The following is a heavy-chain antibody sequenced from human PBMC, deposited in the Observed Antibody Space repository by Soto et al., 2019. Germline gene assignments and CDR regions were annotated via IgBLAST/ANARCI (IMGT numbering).Heavy chain of an antibody. CDR3: ARRLGESDYYYYYYGMDV. V-gene: IGHV3-7*01. CDR1: GFNFGSYW. CDR2: IKQDGSEK. D-gene: IGHD3-10*01. J-gene: IGHJ6*02. Sequence: GGSLRLSCAASGFNFGSYWMSWARQAPGKGLEWVATIKQDGSEKYYVDSVKGRFTISRDNAKNSLYLQMNSLRAEDTAVYYCARRLGESDYYYYYYGMDVWGQGTTVTVSS.